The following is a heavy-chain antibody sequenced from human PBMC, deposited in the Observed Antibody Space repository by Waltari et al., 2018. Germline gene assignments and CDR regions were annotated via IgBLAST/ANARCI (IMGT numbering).Heavy chain of an antibody. V-gene: IGHV3-15*01. J-gene: IGHJ3*01. D-gene: IGHD2-15*01. Sequence: EMQLVESGGGLVKPGGSLRLSCAASGFSFSDVWMHWVRQAPGKGLEWVGRIKRKIEGETTDYAAPVKGRFTISRDDSKSTLYLQMDGPATEDTAVYYCTTGDCSGGSCHAFDFWGQGTVVTVSS. CDR1: GFSFSDVW. CDR3: TTGDCSGGSCHAFDF. CDR2: IKRKIEGETT.